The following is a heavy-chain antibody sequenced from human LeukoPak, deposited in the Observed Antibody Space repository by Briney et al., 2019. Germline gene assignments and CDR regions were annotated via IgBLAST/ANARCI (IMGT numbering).Heavy chain of an antibody. CDR2: IYYSGST. J-gene: IGHJ5*02. CDR1: GGSISSYY. CDR3: ARDLKPPWFDP. Sequence: SETLSLTCTVSGGSISSYYWSWIRQPPGKGLEWIGYIYYSGSTNYNPSLKGRVTISVDTSKNQFSLKLSSVTAADTAVYYCARDLKPPWFDPWGQGTLVTVSS. D-gene: IGHD1-14*01. V-gene: IGHV4-59*01.